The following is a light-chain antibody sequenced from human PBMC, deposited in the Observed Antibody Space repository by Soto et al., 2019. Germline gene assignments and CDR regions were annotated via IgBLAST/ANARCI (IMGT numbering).Light chain of an antibody. CDR2: GAS. Sequence: EIVMTQSPATLSASPGERATLSCRASQSVSSNLAWYQQKPGQAPRLLIYGASTRATGIPARFSGSESGTEFTLTISSLQSEDFAVYYCQQYNNWPPGTFGQGTKLEIK. CDR3: QQYNNWPPGT. V-gene: IGKV3-15*01. J-gene: IGKJ2*01. CDR1: QSVSSN.